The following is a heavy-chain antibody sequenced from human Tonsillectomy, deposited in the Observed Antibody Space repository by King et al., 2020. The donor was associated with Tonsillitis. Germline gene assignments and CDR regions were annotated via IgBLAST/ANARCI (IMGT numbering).Heavy chain of an antibody. J-gene: IGHJ4*02. Sequence: QLVQSGAEVKKPGASMKVSCKASGGTFSSYAIRWVRQAPGQGLEWMGGIIPIFGTANYAQKFQVRVTITADESPSTAYMELSSLRSEDTALYYCARERAPHSFDYWGQGTLVTVSS. V-gene: IGHV1-69*01. CDR3: ARERAPHSFDY. CDR1: GGTFSSYA. CDR2: IIPIFGTA.